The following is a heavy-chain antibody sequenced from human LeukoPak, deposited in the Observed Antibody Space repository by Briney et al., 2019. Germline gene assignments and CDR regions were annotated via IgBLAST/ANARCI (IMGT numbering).Heavy chain of an antibody. CDR2: LNPSGGSS. J-gene: IGHJ4*02. CDR1: GYTVTSYY. CDR3: ARVDYYGSGSYYNFDY. V-gene: IGHV1-46*01. Sequence: ASVKVSCKASGYTVTSYYMHWVRQAPGQGLEWMAILNPSGGSSNYAQKFQGRATLTRATSTGTVYMELSSLRSEDTAVYYCARVDYYGSGSYYNFDYWGQGTLVTVSS. D-gene: IGHD3-10*01.